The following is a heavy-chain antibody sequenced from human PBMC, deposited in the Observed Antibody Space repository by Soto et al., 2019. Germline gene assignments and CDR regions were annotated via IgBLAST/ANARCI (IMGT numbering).Heavy chain of an antibody. V-gene: IGHV6-1*01. CDR2: TYYRSKWYN. J-gene: IGHJ5*02. CDR3: AREFPIRGWYQNWFDP. CDR1: GDSVSSNSAA. Sequence: SQTLSLTCALSGDSVSSNSAAWNWIRQSPSRGLEWLGRTYYRSKWYNDYAVSVKRRITINPDTSTNQFSLQLNSVPPEDTAVYYCAREFPIRGWYQNWFDPWGQGTLVTVSS. D-gene: IGHD6-19*01.